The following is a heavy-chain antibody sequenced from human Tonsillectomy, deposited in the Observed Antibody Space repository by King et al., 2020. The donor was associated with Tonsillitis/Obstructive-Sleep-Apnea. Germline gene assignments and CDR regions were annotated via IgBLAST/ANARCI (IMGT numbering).Heavy chain of an antibody. V-gene: IGHV3-21*01. J-gene: IGHJ4*02. D-gene: IGHD1-14*01. Sequence: VQLVESGGGLVKPGGSLRLSCAASGFTFSSYSMNWVRQAPGEGLEWVSSISSSSSYIYYADSVKGRFTISRDNAKNSLNLLMNSLSAEDTAVYYCASRTGNHFYPGDYWGQGTLVTVSS. CDR3: ASRTGNHFYPGDY. CDR1: GFTFSSYS. CDR2: ISSSSSYI.